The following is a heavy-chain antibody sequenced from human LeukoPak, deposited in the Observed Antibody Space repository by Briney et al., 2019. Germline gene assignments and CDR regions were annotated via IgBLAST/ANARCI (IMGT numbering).Heavy chain of an antibody. J-gene: IGHJ3*02. CDR1: GFTFSSYA. D-gene: IGHD2-15*01. V-gene: IGHV3-30*01. CDR3: AKRGYSRGGTCFSHDAFDI. Sequence: GGSLRLSCAASGFTFSSYAMHWVRQAPGKGLEWVAVISYDGSNKYYADSVKGRFTISRDNSKNTLYLQMNSLRAEDTAVYYCAKRGYSRGGTCFSHDAFDIWGQGTMVTVSS. CDR2: ISYDGSNK.